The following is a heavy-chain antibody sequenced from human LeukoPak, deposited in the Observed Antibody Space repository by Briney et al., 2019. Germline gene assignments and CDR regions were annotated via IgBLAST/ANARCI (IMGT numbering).Heavy chain of an antibody. D-gene: IGHD3-3*01. CDR1: GYTFTSYD. CDR3: ARGPLSGEFLEWLWDLDY. V-gene: IGHV1-8*03. CDR2: MNPNSGNT. J-gene: IGHJ4*02. Sequence: ASVKVSCKASGYTFTSYDINWVRQATGQGLEWMGWMNPNSGNTGYAQKFQGGVTITRNTSISTAYMELSSLRSEDTAVYYCARGPLSGEFLEWLWDLDYWGQGTLVTVSS.